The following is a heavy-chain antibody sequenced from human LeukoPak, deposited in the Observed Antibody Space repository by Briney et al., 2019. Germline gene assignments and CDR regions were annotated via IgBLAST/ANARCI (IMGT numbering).Heavy chain of an antibody. D-gene: IGHD2-8*01. V-gene: IGHV4-34*01. CDR3: ARDLSMADLGWFDP. CDR2: INHSGST. Sequence: SETLSLTCTVYGGSFSGYYWSWIRQPPGKGLEWIGEINHSGSTNYNPSLKSRVTISVDTSKNQFSLKLSSVTAADTAVYYCARDLSMADLGWFDPWGQGTLVTVSS. CDR1: GGSFSGYY. J-gene: IGHJ5*02.